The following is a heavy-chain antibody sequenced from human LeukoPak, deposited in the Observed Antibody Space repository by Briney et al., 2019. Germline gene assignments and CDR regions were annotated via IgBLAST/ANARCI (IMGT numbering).Heavy chain of an antibody. Sequence: KESGPTLVKLTQTLTLTFTFSGFSLSTSGVGGGWIRQPPGKALEWLALNYWNDDKRYSPSLRSRLTITKDTSKKQVVLTMTNRDPVDTATYYCARRGPGYCSITSCLNWFDPWGEGTLVTVSS. CDR2: NYWNDDK. D-gene: IGHD2-2*01. J-gene: IGHJ5*02. CDR3: ARRGPGYCSITSCLNWFDP. V-gene: IGHV2-5*01. CDR1: GFSLSTSGVG.